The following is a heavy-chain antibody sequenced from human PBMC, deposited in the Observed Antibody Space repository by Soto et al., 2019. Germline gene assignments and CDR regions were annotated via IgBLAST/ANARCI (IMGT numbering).Heavy chain of an antibody. CDR3: ASSLQPRLNYYYYLDV. Sequence: PETLSLTCTVSGGYISSYYWSWIRQPPGKGLEWIGYIYYSGSTNYNPSLKSRVTISVDTSKNQFSLKLSSVTAADTAVYYCASSLQPRLNYYYYLDVWGKGTTVTLSS. D-gene: IGHD2-8*01. CDR2: IYYSGST. J-gene: IGHJ6*03. V-gene: IGHV4-59*08. CDR1: GGYISSYY.